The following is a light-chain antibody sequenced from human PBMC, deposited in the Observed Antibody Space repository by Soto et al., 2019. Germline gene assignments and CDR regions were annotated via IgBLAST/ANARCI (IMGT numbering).Light chain of an antibody. Sequence: VLTQSPATLSLSPGDSATLSCRASQSVSSFLAWYQQKTGQAPRLLIYYISTRATGIPDRLSGSGSGTELNLTINRLQSEDSAVYYCQKHNQWPITCGQGTRLEIK. V-gene: IGKV3-11*01. CDR3: QKHNQWPIT. CDR1: QSVSSF. CDR2: YIS. J-gene: IGKJ5*01.